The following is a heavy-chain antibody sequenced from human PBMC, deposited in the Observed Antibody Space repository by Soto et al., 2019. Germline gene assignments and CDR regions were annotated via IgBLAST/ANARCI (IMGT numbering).Heavy chain of an antibody. CDR1: GFTFTDHY. Sequence: XGSRILSCLASGFTFTDHYMDWVRQAPGTGLEWIARTKNKPNNYTTTYAASVKGRFTISRDDSESSLYLQMNNLKTEDTAVYYCAREIRRDYYYYYPLDVWGQGTTVTVSS. V-gene: IGHV3-72*01. CDR3: AREIRRDYYYYYPLDV. CDR2: TKNKPNNYTT. J-gene: IGHJ6*02.